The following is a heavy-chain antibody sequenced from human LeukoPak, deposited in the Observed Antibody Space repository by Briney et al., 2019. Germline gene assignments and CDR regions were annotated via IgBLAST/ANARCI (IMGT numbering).Heavy chain of an antibody. D-gene: IGHD2-2*01. V-gene: IGHV3-23*01. J-gene: IGHJ4*02. CDR2: ISGSGVST. CDR3: SKWKAIVLVPAARSPIDY. CDR1: GFTFSSYG. Sequence: GGTLRLSCAASGFTFSSYGMSWVRQAPGNGLEWVSAISGSGVSTYYADSVKGRFIISRDTSKNTLYLQMNSLRAEDTAVYYCSKWKAIVLVPAARSPIDYWGQGTLVTVSS.